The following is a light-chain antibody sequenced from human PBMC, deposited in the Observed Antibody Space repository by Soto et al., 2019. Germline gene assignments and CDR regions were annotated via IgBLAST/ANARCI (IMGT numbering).Light chain of an antibody. CDR1: QSVSNNY. J-gene: IGKJ1*01. CDR2: GAS. Sequence: EIVMTQSPVTLSVSPGERATLSFMASQSVSNNYLAWYQQKPGQAPRLLIYGASNRATGIPDRFSGSGSGTDFTLTISRLEPEDFAVYYCQQYGSSGTFGQGTKVDIK. CDR3: QQYGSSGT. V-gene: IGKV3-20*01.